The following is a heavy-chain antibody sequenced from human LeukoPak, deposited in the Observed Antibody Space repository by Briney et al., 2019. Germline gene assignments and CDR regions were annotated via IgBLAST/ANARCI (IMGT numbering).Heavy chain of an antibody. J-gene: IGHJ3*02. CDR2: ISYDGSNK. D-gene: IGHD3-22*01. V-gene: IGHV3-30-3*01. CDR3: AGGSGLDAFDI. CDR1: GFTFSSYA. Sequence: GGSLRLSCAASGFTFSSYAMHWVRQAPGKGLEWVAVISYDGSNKYYADSVKGRFTISRDNSKNTLYLQMNSLRAEDTAVYYCAGGSGLDAFDIWGQGTMVTVSS.